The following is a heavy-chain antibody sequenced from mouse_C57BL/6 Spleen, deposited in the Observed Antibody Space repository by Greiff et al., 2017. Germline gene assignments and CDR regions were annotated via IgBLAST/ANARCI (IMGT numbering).Heavy chain of an antibody. D-gene: IGHD2-1*01. CDR3: ARALIDYGNCWFAY. Sequence: DVMLVESGGGLVKPGGSLKLSCAASGFTFSSYAMSWVRQTPEKRLVWVATISDGGSYTYYPDNVKGRFTITRDTSKNNLYLQMSHLKSEDTAMYYGARALIDYGNCWFAYWGQGTLVTVSA. V-gene: IGHV5-4*03. J-gene: IGHJ3*01. CDR1: GFTFSSYA. CDR2: ISDGGSYT.